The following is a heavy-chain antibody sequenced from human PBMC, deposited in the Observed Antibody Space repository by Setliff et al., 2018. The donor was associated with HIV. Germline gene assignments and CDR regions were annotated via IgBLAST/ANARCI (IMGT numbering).Heavy chain of an antibody. V-gene: IGHV1-2*06. CDR1: GYTFTGYF. CDR2: INPNTGDT. Sequence: ASVKVSCKASGYTFTGYFIHWVRQAPGQGLEWMGRINPNTGDTNYAQKFQDRVTMTRDTSINTDYMELSRLRSDDTAVYYCAREYDVLTGYYISAFDIWGQGAMVTVSS. CDR3: AREYDVLTGYYISAFDI. J-gene: IGHJ3*02. D-gene: IGHD3-9*01.